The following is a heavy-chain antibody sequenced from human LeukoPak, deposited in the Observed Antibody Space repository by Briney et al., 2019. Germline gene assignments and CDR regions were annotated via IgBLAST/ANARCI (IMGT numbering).Heavy chain of an antibody. CDR2: ISYDGSNK. D-gene: IGHD3-9*01. V-gene: IGHV3-30-3*01. CDR1: GFTFSSYA. Sequence: PGGSLRLSCAASGFTFSSYAMSWVRQAPGKGLEWVAVISYDGSNKYYADSVKGRFTISRDNSKNTLYLQMNSLRAEDTAVYYCAREKDYDILTGYYTAEGYYYYGMDVWGQGTTVTVSS. J-gene: IGHJ6*02. CDR3: AREKDYDILTGYYTAEGYYYYGMDV.